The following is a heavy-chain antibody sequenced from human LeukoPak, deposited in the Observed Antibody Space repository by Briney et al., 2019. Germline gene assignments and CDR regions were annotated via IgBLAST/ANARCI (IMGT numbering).Heavy chain of an antibody. V-gene: IGHV5-51*01. CDR2: IYPGDSDT. CDR3: VRSAPHCSGGSCYSDY. D-gene: IGHD2-15*01. Sequence: GESLKISCKGSGYSFTSYWIGWVRQMPGKGLEWMGIIYPGDSDTRYSPSFQGQVTISADKSISTAYLQWSSLKASDTAMYYCVRSAPHCSGGSCYSDYWGQGTLVTVSS. CDR1: GYSFTSYW. J-gene: IGHJ4*02.